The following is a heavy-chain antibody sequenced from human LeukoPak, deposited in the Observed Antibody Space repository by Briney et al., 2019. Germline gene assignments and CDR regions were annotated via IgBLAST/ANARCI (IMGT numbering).Heavy chain of an antibody. V-gene: IGHV3-23*01. J-gene: IGHJ4*02. D-gene: IGHD3-22*01. CDR1: GFTFRIYV. CDR2: ISGSGGST. Sequence: GGSLRLSCAVSGFTFRIYVMDWVRQAPGKGLEWVSAISGSGGSTYYADSVKGRFTISRDNSKNTLYLQMNSLRAEDTAVYYCAKEYYYDSSGYIDYWGQGTLVTVSS. CDR3: AKEYYYDSSGYIDY.